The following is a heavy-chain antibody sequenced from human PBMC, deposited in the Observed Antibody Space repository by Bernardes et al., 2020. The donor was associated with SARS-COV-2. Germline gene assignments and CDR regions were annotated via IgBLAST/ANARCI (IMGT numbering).Heavy chain of an antibody. J-gene: IGHJ1*01. Sequence: SETLSLTCTVSGGSISSYYWSWIRQPPGKGLEWIGYIYYSGSTNYNPSLKSRVTITVDTYNNQFSLKLSSVTAADTAVYYCARGHCSGSSCYSRYFQHWGQGTLVTVSS. CDR2: IYYSGST. CDR3: ARGHCSGSSCYSRYFQH. CDR1: GGSISSYY. V-gene: IGHV4-59*01. D-gene: IGHD2-15*01.